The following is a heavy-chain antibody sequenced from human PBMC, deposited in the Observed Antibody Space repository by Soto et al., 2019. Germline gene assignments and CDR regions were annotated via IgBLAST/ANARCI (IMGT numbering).Heavy chain of an antibody. J-gene: IGHJ2*01. D-gene: IGHD2-15*01. Sequence: QVQLQQWGAGLLKPSETLSLTCAVYGGSFSGYYWSWIRQPPGKGLEWIGEINHSGSTNYNPSLTRRVTISVDTSKNQFALKLSSVTAADTAVYYCARAPLGSFDLWGRGTLVTVSS. CDR1: GGSFSGYY. CDR2: INHSGST. V-gene: IGHV4-34*01. CDR3: ARAPLGSFDL.